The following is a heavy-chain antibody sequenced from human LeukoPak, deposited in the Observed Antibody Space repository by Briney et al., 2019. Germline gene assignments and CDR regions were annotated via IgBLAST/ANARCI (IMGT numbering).Heavy chain of an antibody. CDR1: GFTFSSYG. CDR2: ISYDGSKK. Sequence: GGSLRLSCAVSGFTFSSYGMHWVRQAPGKGLEWVAVISYDGSKKNYADSVKGRFTISRDNSKNTLYLQMNSLRAEDTAVYYCAKDRPLSGSHPTPPEYWGQGTLVTVSS. CDR3: AKDRPLSGSHPTPPEY. J-gene: IGHJ4*02. V-gene: IGHV3-30*18. D-gene: IGHD1-26*01.